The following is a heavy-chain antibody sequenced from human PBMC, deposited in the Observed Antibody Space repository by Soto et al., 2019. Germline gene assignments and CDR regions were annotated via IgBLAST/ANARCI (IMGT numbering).Heavy chain of an antibody. J-gene: IGHJ4*02. CDR3: ARAVNCGGACGFDY. D-gene: IGHD2-21*02. CDR2: IWYDGSNK. CDR1: GFTFSNYG. V-gene: IGHV3-33*01. Sequence: QVQLVESGGGVVQPGRSLRLSCAASGFTFSNYGMHWVRQAPGKGLEWVAVIWYDGSNKYYADSVKGRFTISRDNSKNTLDLQMNSLRAEDSAVYYCARAVNCGGACGFDYWGQGTLVTVSS.